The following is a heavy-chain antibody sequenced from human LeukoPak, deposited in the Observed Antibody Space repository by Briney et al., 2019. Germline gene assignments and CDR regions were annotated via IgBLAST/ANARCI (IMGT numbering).Heavy chain of an antibody. V-gene: IGHV3-74*01. CDR3: AKDPIFSGSYGVFDY. Sequence: GGSLRLSCAASGFTFSGYWTHWVRQAPGKGLMWVSRVNSDGSSTSYADSAEGRFTTSRDNSKNTLYLQMNSLRAGDTAVYYCAKDPIFSGSYGVFDYWGLGTLVTVSS. CDR2: VNSDGSST. J-gene: IGHJ4*02. D-gene: IGHD1-26*01. CDR1: GFTFSGYW.